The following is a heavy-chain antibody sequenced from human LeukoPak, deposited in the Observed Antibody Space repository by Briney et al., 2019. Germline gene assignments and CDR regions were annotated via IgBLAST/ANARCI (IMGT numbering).Heavy chain of an antibody. CDR3: AAGRSGFHDAFDI. J-gene: IGHJ3*02. V-gene: IGHV3-38-3*01. CDR1: GFTVSSNE. D-gene: IGHD3-22*01. CDR2: ISGGST. Sequence: GGSLRLSCAASGFTVSSNEMSWVRQAPGKGLEWVSSISGGSTYYADSRKGRFTISRDNSKNTLYLQMNSLRAEDTAVYYCAAGRSGFHDAFDIWGQGTMVTVSS.